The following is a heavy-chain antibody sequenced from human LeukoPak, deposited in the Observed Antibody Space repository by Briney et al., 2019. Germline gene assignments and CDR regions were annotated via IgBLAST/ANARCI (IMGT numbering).Heavy chain of an antibody. D-gene: IGHD3-10*01. J-gene: IGHJ4*02. CDR3: AKDLRKSGNYGYFDV. CDR2: TSESGDHT. V-gene: IGHV3-23*01. Sequence: AGGSLRLSCAASGFTVSSNYMSWVRRAPGTGLEWVSSTSESGDHTYYADSVKGQFTISRDNSKNMLYLQMNSLRTEDTAVYYCAKDLRKSGNYGYFDVWGQGTLVTVST. CDR1: GFTVSSNY.